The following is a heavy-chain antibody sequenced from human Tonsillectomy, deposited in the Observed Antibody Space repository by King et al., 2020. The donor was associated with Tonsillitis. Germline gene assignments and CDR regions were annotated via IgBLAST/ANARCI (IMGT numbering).Heavy chain of an antibody. J-gene: IGHJ3*02. D-gene: IGHD1-26*01. CDR1: GYGFTNYW. Sequence: QLVQSGAEVKKPGESLKISCKGSGYGFTNYWIGWVRQMPGKGLEWMGSIYRCDSDTRYSPSFQGQVTISAAKSISTAYLQWSSLNASDTAMYYCARRGGGSLDGFDIWGQGTMVTVSS. CDR2: IYRCDSDT. CDR3: ARRGGGSLDGFDI. V-gene: IGHV5-51*03.